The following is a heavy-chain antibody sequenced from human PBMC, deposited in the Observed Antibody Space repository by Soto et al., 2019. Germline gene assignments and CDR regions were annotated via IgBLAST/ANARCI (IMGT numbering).Heavy chain of an antibody. V-gene: IGHV3-30-3*01. J-gene: IGHJ6*02. CDR1: RFTFSSYA. CDR3: ARGGGGRSSSYYYGMDV. D-gene: IGHD2-2*01. CDR2: ISYDGSNK. Sequence: GGSLRLSCAASRFTFSSYAMHWVRQTPGKGLEWVAVISYDGSNKYCADSVKGRFTISRDNSKNTLYLQMNSLRTEDTAMYYCARGGGGRSSSYYYGMDVWGQGTTVTVSS.